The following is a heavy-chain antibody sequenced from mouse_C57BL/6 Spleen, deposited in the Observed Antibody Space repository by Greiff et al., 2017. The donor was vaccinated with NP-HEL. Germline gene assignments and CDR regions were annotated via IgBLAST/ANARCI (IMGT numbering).Heavy chain of an antibody. CDR3: ARLATVVAPFAY. CDR1: GYTFTSYW. J-gene: IGHJ3*01. V-gene: IGHV1-50*01. D-gene: IGHD1-1*01. CDR2: IDPSDSYT. Sequence: VQLQQSGAELVKPGASVKLSCKASGYTFTSYWMQWVKQRPGQGLEWIGEIDPSDSYTNYHQKFKGKATLTVDTSSSTAYMQLSSLTSEDSAVYYGARLATVVAPFAYWGQGTLVTVSA.